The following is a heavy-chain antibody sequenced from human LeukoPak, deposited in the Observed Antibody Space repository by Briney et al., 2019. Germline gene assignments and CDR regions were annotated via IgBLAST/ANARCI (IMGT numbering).Heavy chain of an antibody. J-gene: IGHJ4*02. V-gene: IGHV3-66*01. CDR2: IYSGGST. CDR3: ARARGGY. Sequence: GGSLRLSCAASGFTFSSYWMSWVRQAPGKGLEWVSVIYSGGSTYYADSVKGRFTISRDNSKNTLYLQMNSLRAEDTAVYYCARARGGYWGQGTLVTVSS. D-gene: IGHD2-15*01. CDR1: GFTFSSYW.